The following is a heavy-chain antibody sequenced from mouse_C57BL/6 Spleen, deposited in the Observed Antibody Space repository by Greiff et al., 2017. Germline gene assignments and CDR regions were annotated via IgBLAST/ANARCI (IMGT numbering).Heavy chain of an antibody. CDR1: GYTFTSYW. V-gene: IGHV1-55*01. J-gene: IGHJ2*01. CDR2: IYPGSGST. CDR3: ARFITTVVATDYFDY. Sequence: VQLQQPGAELVKPGASVKMSCKASGYTFTSYWITWVKQRPGQGLEWIGDIYPGSGSTNYNEKFKSKATLTVDTSSSTAYMQLSSLTSEDSAVYYCARFITTVVATDYFDYWGPGTTLTVSS. D-gene: IGHD1-1*01.